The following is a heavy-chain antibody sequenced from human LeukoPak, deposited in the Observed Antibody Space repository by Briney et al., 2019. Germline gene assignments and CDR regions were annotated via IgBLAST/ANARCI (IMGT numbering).Heavy chain of an antibody. CDR1: GYTFTSYY. CDR2: INTNTGNP. Sequence: ASVKVSCKASGYTFTSYYMHWVRQAPGQGLEWMGWINTNTGNPTYAQGFTGRFVFSLDTSVSTAYLQISSLKAEDTAVYYCAKASGPYYYDSSGYYFGYWGQGTLVTVSS. CDR3: AKASGPYYYDSSGYYFGY. D-gene: IGHD3-22*01. V-gene: IGHV7-4-1*02. J-gene: IGHJ4*02.